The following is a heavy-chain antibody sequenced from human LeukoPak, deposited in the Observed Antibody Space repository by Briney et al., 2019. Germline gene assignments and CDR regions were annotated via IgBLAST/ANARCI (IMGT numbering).Heavy chain of an antibody. J-gene: IGHJ6*04. V-gene: IGHV1-18*04. D-gene: IGHD3-10*01. CDR1: GYTFTSYG. Sequence: ASVKVSCKASGYTFTSYGISWVRQAPGQGLEWMGWISAYNGNTNYAQKLQGRVTMTTDTSTSTAYMELRSLRSDDTAVYYCAGDHEFGETDNVYYGMDVWGKGTTVTVSS. CDR3: AGDHEFGETDNVYYGMDV. CDR2: ISAYNGNT.